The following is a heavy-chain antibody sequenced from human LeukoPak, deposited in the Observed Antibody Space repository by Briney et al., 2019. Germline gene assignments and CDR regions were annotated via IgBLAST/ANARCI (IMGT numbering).Heavy chain of an antibody. CDR1: GFTFSSYS. V-gene: IGHV3-21*01. CDR3: ARCPEGDAFDI. J-gene: IGHJ3*02. Sequence: GGSLRLSCAASGFTFSSYSMNWVRQAPGKGLEWVSSISSTSSYIYYADSVKGRFTISRDNAKNSLYLQMNSLRAEDTAVYYCARCPEGDAFDIWGQGTMVTVSS. CDR2: ISSTSSYI.